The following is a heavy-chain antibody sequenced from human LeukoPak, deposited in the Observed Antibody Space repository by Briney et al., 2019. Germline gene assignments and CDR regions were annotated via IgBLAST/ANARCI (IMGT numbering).Heavy chain of an antibody. J-gene: IGHJ4*02. CDR2: IYSGGST. D-gene: IGHD3-9*01. CDR3: ALGLVTDY. V-gene: IGHV3-66*01. CDR1: GCTVSSNF. Sequence: GGSLRLSCAASGCTVSSNFMSWVRQAPGKGLEWVSVIYSGGSTYYADSVKGRFTISRDNSKNTLYLQMNGLRVEDTAVYYCALGLVTDYWGQGTLVTVSS.